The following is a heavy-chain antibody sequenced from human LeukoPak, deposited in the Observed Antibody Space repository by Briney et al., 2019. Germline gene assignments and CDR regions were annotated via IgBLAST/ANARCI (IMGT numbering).Heavy chain of an antibody. CDR1: GYTFTSYG. D-gene: IGHD2-2*01. CDR3: ARDREYCSSTSCQGGMDV. J-gene: IGHJ6*02. V-gene: IGHV1-18*01. CDR2: ISAYNDNT. Sequence: ASVKVSCKASGYTFTSYGISWVRQAPGQGLEWMGWISAYNDNTNYAQKLQGRVTMTTDTSTSTAYMELSRLRSDDTAVYYCARDREYCSSTSCQGGMDVWGQGTTVTVSS.